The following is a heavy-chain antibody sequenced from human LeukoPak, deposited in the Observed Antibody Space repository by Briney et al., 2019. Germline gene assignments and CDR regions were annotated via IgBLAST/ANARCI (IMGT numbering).Heavy chain of an antibody. CDR3: VKGRISEDGLDF. J-gene: IGHJ4*02. CDR2: ISSSGNT. V-gene: IGHV3-23*01. CDR1: GFTFSRSA. D-gene: IGHD6-13*01. Sequence: PGGSLRLSCAASGFTFSRSAMTWVRQPPGKGLDWVSSISSSGNTYYADSVKGRFTISRDNSKNMLYLQMNSLRAEDTAVYYCVKGRISEDGLDFWVQGTLVTVSS.